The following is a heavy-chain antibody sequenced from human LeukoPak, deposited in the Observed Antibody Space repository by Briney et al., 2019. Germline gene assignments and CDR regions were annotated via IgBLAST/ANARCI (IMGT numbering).Heavy chain of an antibody. CDR2: IYTSGST. V-gene: IGHV4-4*08. J-gene: IGHJ4*02. CDR1: GGSIRSDF. Sequence: SETLSLTCTVSGGSIRSDFWSWIRQPPGKGLEWIGRIYTSGSTNYNPSLKSRVTISVDTSKNQFSLKLSSVTAADTAVYYCASGGREFDYWGQGTLVTVSS. D-gene: IGHD5-24*01. CDR3: ASGGREFDY.